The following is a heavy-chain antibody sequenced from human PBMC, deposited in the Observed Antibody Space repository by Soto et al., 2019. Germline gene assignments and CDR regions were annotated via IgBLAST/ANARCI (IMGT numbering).Heavy chain of an antibody. CDR2: INHSGST. Sequence: PSETLSLTCAFYGGSFSGYYWIWIRQPPGKGLEWIGEINHSGSTNYNPSLKSRVTISVDTSKNQFSLKLSSVTAADTAVYYCARGYCSGGSCYPFDYWGQGTLVTVSS. V-gene: IGHV4-34*01. CDR1: GGSFSGYY. D-gene: IGHD2-15*01. J-gene: IGHJ4*02. CDR3: ARGYCSGGSCYPFDY.